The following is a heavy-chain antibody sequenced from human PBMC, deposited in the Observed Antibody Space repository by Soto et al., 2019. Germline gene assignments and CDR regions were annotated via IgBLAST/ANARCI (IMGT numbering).Heavy chain of an antibody. CDR2: MYKTGST. CDR3: ARGRSSTSPYPIGY. J-gene: IGHJ4*02. Sequence: PSETLSLTCTVSGGSISGYYWSWIRQPPGKGVEWIGYMYKTGSTVYNPSFKSRVTISVDTSKNQFSLKLSSVTAADTAVYYCARGRSSTSPYPIGYWGQGTLVTVSS. CDR1: GGSISGYY. V-gene: IGHV4-59*12. D-gene: IGHD2-2*01.